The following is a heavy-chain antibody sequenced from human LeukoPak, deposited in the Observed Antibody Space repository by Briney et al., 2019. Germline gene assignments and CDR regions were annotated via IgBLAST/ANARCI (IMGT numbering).Heavy chain of an antibody. Sequence: PGGSLRLSCADSGFTFDDYAMHWVRHAPGKGLGWVSGISWNSGSIGYADSVKGRLHISRDNAKNSLYLQMNSLRAEDTALYYCAKDGGFGVYGALYYMDGWSKGTSVTVS. CDR2: ISWNSGSI. V-gene: IGHV3-9*01. D-gene: IGHD5/OR15-5a*01. CDR3: AKDGGFGVYGALYYMDG. J-gene: IGHJ6*03. CDR1: GFTFDDYA.